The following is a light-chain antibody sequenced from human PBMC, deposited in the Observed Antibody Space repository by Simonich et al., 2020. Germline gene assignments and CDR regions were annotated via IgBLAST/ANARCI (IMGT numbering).Light chain of an antibody. CDR3: YSASDNNLV. CDR1: SGSIASNY. J-gene: IGLJ3*02. Sequence: NFMLTQPHSVSESPGQTVTISCTRSSGSIASNYVQWYPQRPGRAPTTVLYEDNQRPSGVPDRFSGSIDSSSNSASLTISGLKTEDEADYYCYSASDNNLVFGGGTKLTVL. V-gene: IGLV6-57*03. CDR2: EDN.